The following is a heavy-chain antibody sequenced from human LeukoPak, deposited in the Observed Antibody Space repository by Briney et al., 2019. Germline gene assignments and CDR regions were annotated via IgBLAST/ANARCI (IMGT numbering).Heavy chain of an antibody. CDR2: ISGNNDNP. V-gene: IGHV1-18*01. J-gene: IGHJ4*02. CDR3: ARDGTSTDDY. Sequence: ASVKVSCKASVYTFFNFGINWVRQAPGQGLEWMGWISGNNDNPNYGQKFQGRFALTTDSSTSTAYMELRNLRSDGTAVYFCARDGTSTDDYWGQGTLVTVSS. CDR1: VYTFFNFG. D-gene: IGHD4-17*01.